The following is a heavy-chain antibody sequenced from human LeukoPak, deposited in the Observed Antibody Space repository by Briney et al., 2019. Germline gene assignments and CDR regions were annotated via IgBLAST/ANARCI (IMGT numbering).Heavy chain of an antibody. D-gene: IGHD1-26*01. CDR3: ATFEAQVGTQAGGFHI. CDR1: ANSFNTYW. CDR2: IYPSGSDT. V-gene: IGHV5-51*01. J-gene: IGHJ3*02. Sequence: GESLKISCEGSANSFNTYWIGWVRQMPGKGLEWMGIIYPSGSDTRYSPSFQGQVTISVDKSITNAYLQWSSLEASDTAMYYYATFEAQVGTQAGGFHIWGQGTMVTVSS.